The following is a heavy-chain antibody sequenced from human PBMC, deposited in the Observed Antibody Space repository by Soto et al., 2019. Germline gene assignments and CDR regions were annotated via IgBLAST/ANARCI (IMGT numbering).Heavy chain of an antibody. D-gene: IGHD2-8*01. CDR1: VFTFSSYA. CDR2: ISGSGGST. J-gene: IGHJ6*02. CDR3: AKKLSCTNGVCYTEDYYYYGMDV. V-gene: IGHV3-23*01. Sequence: WWSLRLSCSASVFTFSSYAMSWFRQAPGKGLEWVSAISGSGGSTYYADSVKGRFTISRDNSKNTLYLQMNSLRAEDTAVYYCAKKLSCTNGVCYTEDYYYYGMDVWGQGTTVTVSS.